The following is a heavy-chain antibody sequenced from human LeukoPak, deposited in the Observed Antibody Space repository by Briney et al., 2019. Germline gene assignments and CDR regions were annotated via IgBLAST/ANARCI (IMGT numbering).Heavy chain of an antibody. J-gene: IGHJ4*02. D-gene: IGHD6-13*01. CDR1: GYSISSGYY. V-gene: IGHV4-38-2*01. CDR3: ATGAGYISSWPFDY. CDR2: IYHSGST. Sequence: PSETLSLTCAVSGYSISSGYYWGWIRQPPGKGLEWIGSIYHSGSTYYNPSLKSRVTISVDTSKNQFSLKLSSVTAADTAVYCCATGAGYISSWPFDYWGQGTLVTVSS.